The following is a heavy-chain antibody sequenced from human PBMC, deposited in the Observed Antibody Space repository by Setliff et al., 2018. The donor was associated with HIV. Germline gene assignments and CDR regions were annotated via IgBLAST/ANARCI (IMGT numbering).Heavy chain of an antibody. V-gene: IGHV4-34*01. Sequence: SETLSLTCAVFGGSFTDIGGSFTDYYWIWIRQPPGKGLEWIGEINHSGSTHYNPSLKSRFTISVDTSKNQFSLKVNSVTAADTAVYYCARDRQRYYYGSGSCYMDVWGTGTTVTVSS. D-gene: IGHD3-10*01. CDR2: INHSGST. J-gene: IGHJ6*03. CDR1: GGSFTDIGGSFTDYY. CDR3: ARDRQRYYYGSGSCYMDV.